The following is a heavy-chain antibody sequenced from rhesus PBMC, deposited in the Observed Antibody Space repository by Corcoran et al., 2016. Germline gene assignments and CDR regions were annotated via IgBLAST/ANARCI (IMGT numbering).Heavy chain of an antibody. J-gene: IGHJ4*01. CDR2: IYGGSWST. Sequence: QVQLQESGPGVVKPSETLSLTCTVSGGSISGYYLWSWIRQPPGTGLEWIGYIYGGSWSTSYNPPLNSRVIISIDASKNQFSLKLSSVTAADTAVYYCARGAVAANYFDYWGQGVLVTVSS. CDR3: ARGAVAANYFDY. V-gene: IGHV4-143*01. CDR1: GGSISGYYL. D-gene: IGHD4-29*01.